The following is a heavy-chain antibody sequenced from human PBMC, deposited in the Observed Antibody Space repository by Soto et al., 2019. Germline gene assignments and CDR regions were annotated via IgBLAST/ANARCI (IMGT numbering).Heavy chain of an antibody. J-gene: IGHJ4*02. D-gene: IGHD2-21*02. Sequence: PGGSLRLSCAASGFTFSSYSMNWVRQAPGKGLEWVSYISSSSSTIYYADSVKGRFTISRDNAKNSLYLQMNSLRDEDTAVYYCALNPLHCGGDCYLDYWGQGTLVTVSS. CDR1: GFTFSSYS. V-gene: IGHV3-48*02. CDR3: ALNPLHCGGDCYLDY. CDR2: ISSSSSTI.